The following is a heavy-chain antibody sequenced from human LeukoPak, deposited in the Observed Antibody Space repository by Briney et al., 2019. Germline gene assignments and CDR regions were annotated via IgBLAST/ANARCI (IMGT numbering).Heavy chain of an antibody. CDR3: ARHVRPSITMVRGVPWFDP. J-gene: IGHJ5*02. V-gene: IGHV4-34*01. CDR1: GESFSGYY. Sequence: SETLSLTCAVYGESFSGYYWSWIRQPPGKGLEWIGEINHSGNTNYNPSLKSRVTISVDTSKNQFFLKLSSVTAADTAVYYCARHVRPSITMVRGVPWFDPWGQGTLVTVSS. D-gene: IGHD3-10*01. CDR2: INHSGNT.